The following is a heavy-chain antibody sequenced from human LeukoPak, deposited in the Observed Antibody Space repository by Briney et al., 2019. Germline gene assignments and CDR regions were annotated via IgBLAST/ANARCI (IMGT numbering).Heavy chain of an antibody. CDR3: ARDPYSGNYGNYYYYYMDV. V-gene: IGHV3-23*01. CDR1: GFAFSNYG. Sequence: GGTLRLSCAAPGFAFSNYGINWVRQAPGKGLEWVSGITGSGVTTYYADSVKGRFTISRDNAKNSLYLQMNSLGPEDTAVYYCARDPYSGNYGNYYYYYMDVWGKGTTVTISS. CDR2: ITGSGVTT. J-gene: IGHJ6*03. D-gene: IGHD1-26*01.